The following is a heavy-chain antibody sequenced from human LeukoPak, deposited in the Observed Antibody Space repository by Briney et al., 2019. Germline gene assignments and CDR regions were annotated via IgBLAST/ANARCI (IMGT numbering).Heavy chain of an antibody. J-gene: IGHJ6*03. D-gene: IGHD1-7*01. V-gene: IGHV4-30-4*08. CDR2: IYNSGST. CDR1: GGSISSGDNY. CDR3: ARMGRGNRKFSGITGTTEYYYYMDV. Sequence: SETLSLTCTVSGGSISSGDNYWSWIRQPPGKGLEWIGYIYNSGSTYYKPSLKSRVTISLDTSKNQFSLKLSSVTAADTAVYYCARMGRGNRKFSGITGTTEYYYYMDVWGKGTTVTVSS.